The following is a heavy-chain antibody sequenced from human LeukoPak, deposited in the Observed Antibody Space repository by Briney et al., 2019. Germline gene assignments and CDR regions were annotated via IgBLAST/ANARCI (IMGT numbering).Heavy chain of an antibody. J-gene: IGHJ4*02. CDR1: LASISSGGYY. Sequence: SETLSLTCTVSLASISSGGYYWSWIRQLPGKGLEWIGYIYDSGTIYSNPSLKGRLTLSVDTSKNQLSLRLTSVTAADTAVYYCARDRTGGYFDYWGQGTLVTVSS. CDR2: IYDSGTI. V-gene: IGHV4-31*03. D-gene: IGHD4-23*01. CDR3: ARDRTGGYFDY.